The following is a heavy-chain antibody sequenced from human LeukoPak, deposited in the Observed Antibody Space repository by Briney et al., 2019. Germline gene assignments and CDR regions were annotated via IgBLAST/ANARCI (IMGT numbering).Heavy chain of an antibody. D-gene: IGHD3-3*02. Sequence: VASVKVSCKVSGYTLSGLSMHWVRQAPGQGLEWMGGFDPEDGETIYAQKFQGRVTMTADTSTNTAYMELSSLRAEDTAVYYCATDLASTTTSDYWGQGTLVTVSS. CDR1: GYTLSGLS. J-gene: IGHJ4*02. CDR3: ATDLASTTTSDY. CDR2: FDPEDGET. V-gene: IGHV1-24*01.